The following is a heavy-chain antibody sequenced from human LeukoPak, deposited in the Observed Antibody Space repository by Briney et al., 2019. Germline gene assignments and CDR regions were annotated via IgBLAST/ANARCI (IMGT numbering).Heavy chain of an antibody. D-gene: IGHD1-26*01. Sequence: SETLSLTCTVSGGSISISSYYWGWTRQPPGKGLERIGTIYYSGSTYYNPSLKSRVTISVDTSKTQFSLKLSSVTAADTAVYYCARHWLRGATKPGYMDVWGRGTTVTVSS. V-gene: IGHV4-39*01. CDR1: GGSISISSYY. CDR3: ARHWLRGATKPGYMDV. J-gene: IGHJ6*03. CDR2: IYYSGST.